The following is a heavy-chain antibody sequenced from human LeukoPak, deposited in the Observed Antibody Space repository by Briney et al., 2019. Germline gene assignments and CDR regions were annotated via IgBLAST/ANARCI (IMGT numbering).Heavy chain of an antibody. V-gene: IGHV4-30-4*01. CDR2: IYYSGST. CDR3: ARVQRYCSGGSCYYYYYGMDV. Sequence: PSQTLSLTCTVSGRSISSGDYYWSWIRQPPGKGLEWIGYIYYSGSTYYNPSLKSRVTISVDTSKNQFSLKLSSVTAADTAVYYCARVQRYCSGGSCYYYYYGMDVWGQGTTVTVSS. CDR1: GRSISSGDYY. J-gene: IGHJ6*02. D-gene: IGHD2-15*01.